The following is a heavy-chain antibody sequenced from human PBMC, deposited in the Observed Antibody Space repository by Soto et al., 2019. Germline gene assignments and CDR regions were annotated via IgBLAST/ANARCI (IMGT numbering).Heavy chain of an antibody. Sequence: AAVKVSCKASGYTFTSYGISWVRQAPGQGLEWMGWISAYNGNTNYAQKLQGRVTMTTDTSTSTAYMELRSLRSDDTAVYYCARPHLGYSGWLRLEVDYWGQGTLVTVSS. CDR3: ARPHLGYSGWLRLEVDY. CDR1: GYTFTSYG. D-gene: IGHD5-12*01. V-gene: IGHV1-18*01. CDR2: ISAYNGNT. J-gene: IGHJ4*02.